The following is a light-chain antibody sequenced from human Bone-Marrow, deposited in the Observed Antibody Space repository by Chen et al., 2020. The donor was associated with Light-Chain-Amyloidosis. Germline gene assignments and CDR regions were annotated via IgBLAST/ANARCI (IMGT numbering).Light chain of an antibody. V-gene: IGLV6-57*01. J-gene: IGLJ3*02. CDR3: QSYQGSSQGV. Sequence: NIMLTQPHPVSDSPGRTVIISCTRSSGSIATNYVQWYQQRPGSSPTTVIYEDDQRPSGVPDRFSGSIDRSSNSASLTISGLKTEDEADYYCQSYQGSSQGVFGGGTKLTVL. CDR2: EDD. CDR1: SGSIATNY.